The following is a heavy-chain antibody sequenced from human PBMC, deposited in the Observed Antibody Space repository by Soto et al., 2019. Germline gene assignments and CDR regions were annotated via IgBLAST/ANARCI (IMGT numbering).Heavy chain of an antibody. CDR1: GYTFTSYG. CDR3: ARAPGWFDS. CDR2: ISTYNGNT. Sequence: QVQLVQSGVEVKKPGASVKVSCQASGYTFTSYGISWVRQAPGQGLEWVGWISTYNGNTNYAQKLQGRVTMTADTSTSTAYRELRSLTSDDTAVYYCARAPGWFDSWGQGTLVTVAS. J-gene: IGHJ5*01. V-gene: IGHV1-18*01.